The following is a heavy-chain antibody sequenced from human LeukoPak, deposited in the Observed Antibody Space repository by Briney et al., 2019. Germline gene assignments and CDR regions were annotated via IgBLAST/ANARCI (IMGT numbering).Heavy chain of an antibody. J-gene: IGHJ4*02. Sequence: GASLEISCEGSGSIFTSYWIGWVRQLPGEGLEWIGIIYTEDSDTRYSPSFHGPLTISADKSISTAYLQWSSLKASDTAMYYCARPRYSYAMYYFDYWGQGTLVTVSS. CDR2: IYTEDSDT. CDR3: ARPRYSYAMYYFDY. D-gene: IGHD5-18*01. V-gene: IGHV5-51*01. CDR1: GSIFTSYW.